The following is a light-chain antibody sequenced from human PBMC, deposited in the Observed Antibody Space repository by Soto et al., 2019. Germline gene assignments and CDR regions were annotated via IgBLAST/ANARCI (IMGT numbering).Light chain of an antibody. Sequence: DIQMTQSPSSLSASVGNRVTITCQASQDLSNSLNWYQQKPGKAPKLLIYDASNLETGVPSRFSGSGSGTDSTFTISNLQPEDIASYYCQQYDNLPLTFGGGTKVEIK. CDR2: DAS. CDR1: QDLSNS. J-gene: IGKJ4*01. CDR3: QQYDNLPLT. V-gene: IGKV1-33*01.